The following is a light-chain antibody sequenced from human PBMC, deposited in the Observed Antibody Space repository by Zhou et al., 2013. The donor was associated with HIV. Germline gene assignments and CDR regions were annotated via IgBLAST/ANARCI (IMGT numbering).Light chain of an antibody. J-gene: IGKJ4*01. CDR3: QQSYSTPLT. CDR2: AAS. CDR1: QSISSY. Sequence: DIQLTQSPSSLSASVGDRVTITCRASQSISSYLNWYQQRPGKAPKFLIYAASRLQSGVPSRFSGSGSGRDFTLTISSLQPEDFATYYCQQSYSTPLTFGGGTKVEIK. V-gene: IGKV1-39*01.